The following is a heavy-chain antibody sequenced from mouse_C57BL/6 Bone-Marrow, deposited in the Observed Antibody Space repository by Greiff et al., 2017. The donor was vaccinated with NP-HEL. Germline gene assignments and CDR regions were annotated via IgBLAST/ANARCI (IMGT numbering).Heavy chain of an antibody. CDR3: ARKGLLRLLLDY. D-gene: IGHD3-2*02. CDR1: GYSFTGYY. V-gene: IGHV1-42*01. Sequence: VQLQQSGPELVKPGASVKISCKASGYSFTGYYMNWVKQSPEKSLEWIGEINPSTGGTTYNQKFKAKATLTVDKSSSTAYMQLKSLTSEDSAVYYCARKGLLRLLLDYWGQGTTLTVSS. J-gene: IGHJ2*01. CDR2: INPSTGGT.